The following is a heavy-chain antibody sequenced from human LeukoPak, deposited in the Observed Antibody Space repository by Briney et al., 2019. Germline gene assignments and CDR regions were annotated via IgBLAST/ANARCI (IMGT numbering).Heavy chain of an antibody. Sequence: GGSLRLSCATSGFTFGSYAMTWVRQAPGKGLEWVSGITGIGGNTYYADSAKGRFTISRDNAKNSLYLQMNSLRAEDTAVYYCAREGYDAFDIWGQGTMVTVSS. CDR1: GFTFGSYA. V-gene: IGHV3-21*01. CDR3: AREGYDAFDI. J-gene: IGHJ3*02. CDR2: ITGIGGNT. D-gene: IGHD6-13*01.